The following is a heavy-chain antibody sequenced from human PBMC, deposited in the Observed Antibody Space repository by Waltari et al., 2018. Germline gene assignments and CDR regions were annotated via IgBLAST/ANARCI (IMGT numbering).Heavy chain of an antibody. Sequence: EVQLVESGGGLVKPGGSLSLSCAASGFTFSTAWMSWVRQAPGKGLEWVGRIKSKTDGGTTDYAAPVKGRFTISRDDSKNTLYLQMNSLKTEDTAVYYCTTDRAGDYYGSRAFDYWGQGTLVTVSS. J-gene: IGHJ4*02. CDR3: TTDRAGDYYGSRAFDY. V-gene: IGHV3-15*01. CDR1: GFTFSTAW. D-gene: IGHD3-10*01. CDR2: IKSKTDGGTT.